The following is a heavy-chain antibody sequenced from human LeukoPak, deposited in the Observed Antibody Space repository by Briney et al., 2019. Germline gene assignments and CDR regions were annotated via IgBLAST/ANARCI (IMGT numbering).Heavy chain of an antibody. CDR1: GFTFSNSA. D-gene: IGHD2-2*01. V-gene: IGHV3-23*01. J-gene: IGHJ5*02. CDR3: AKCNSTSCLFNWFDP. Sequence: GGSLRLSCAASGFTFSNSAMSWVRQAPGKGLEWVAVISGSGGSTYYADSVKGRFTISKDTSMNTLYLQLSSLRVEDTAIYYCAKCNSTSCLFNWFDPWGQGTLVTVSS. CDR2: ISGSGGST.